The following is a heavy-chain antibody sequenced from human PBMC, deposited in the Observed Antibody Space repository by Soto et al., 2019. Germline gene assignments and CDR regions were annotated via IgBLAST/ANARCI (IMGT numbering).Heavy chain of an antibody. CDR1: GGSISSYY. CDR2: IYYSGST. J-gene: IGHJ6*03. V-gene: IGHV4-59*01. CDR3: ARDKAQKISSSSSNDYYYYMDV. Sequence: SETLSLTCTVSGGSISSYYWSWIRQPPGKGLEWIGYIYYSGSTNYNPSLKSRVTISVDTSKNQFSLKLSSVTAADTAVYYCARDKAQKISSSSSNDYYYYMDVWGKGTTVTVSS. D-gene: IGHD6-6*01.